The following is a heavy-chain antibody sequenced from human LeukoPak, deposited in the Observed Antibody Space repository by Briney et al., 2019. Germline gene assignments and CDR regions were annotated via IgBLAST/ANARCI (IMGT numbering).Heavy chain of an antibody. CDR3: ARDYTMTHASDI. V-gene: IGHV4-59*01. CDR2: IYYTGTT. Sequence: SETLSLTCTVSGGSMSDYYWSWIRQPPGKGLEWIGYIYYTGTTNYNPSLKGRVIISIDTSKNQFSLKLSSVTTADTALYYCARDYTMTHASDIWGQGTLVTVSS. J-gene: IGHJ3*02. CDR1: GGSMSDYY. D-gene: IGHD3-22*01.